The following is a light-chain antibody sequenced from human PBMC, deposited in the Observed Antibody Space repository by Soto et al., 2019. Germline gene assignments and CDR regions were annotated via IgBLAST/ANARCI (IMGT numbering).Light chain of an antibody. Sequence: QSALTQPASVSGSPGQSITISCTGTSSDIGAYNYVSWYQHHPGKAPKLIIYDVSTRPSGVSDRFSASKSGNTASLTISELQADDVADYYCSSYTSRNTEVFGTGTKLTVL. CDR3: SSYTSRNTEV. CDR2: DVS. J-gene: IGLJ1*01. V-gene: IGLV2-14*03. CDR1: SSDIGAYNY.